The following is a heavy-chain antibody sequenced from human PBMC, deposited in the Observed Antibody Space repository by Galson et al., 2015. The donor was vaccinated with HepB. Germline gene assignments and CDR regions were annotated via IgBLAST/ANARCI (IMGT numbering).Heavy chain of an antibody. CDR3: ARHRAAAGHTRPFDY. CDR2: IDPSDSYT. Sequence: QSGAEVKKPGESLKISCKGSGYSFTSYWISWVRQMPGKGLEWMGRIDPSDSYTNYSPSFQGHVTISADKSISTAYLQWSSLKASDTAMYYCARHRAAAGHTRPFDYWGQGTLVTVSS. CDR1: GYSFTSYW. V-gene: IGHV5-10-1*01. J-gene: IGHJ4*02. D-gene: IGHD6-13*01.